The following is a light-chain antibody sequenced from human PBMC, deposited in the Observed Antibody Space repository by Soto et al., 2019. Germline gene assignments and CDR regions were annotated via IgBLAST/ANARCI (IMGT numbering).Light chain of an antibody. CDR1: SSDVGGYNY. CDR3: CSYAGSYAF. V-gene: IGLV2-11*01. J-gene: IGLJ1*01. CDR2: DVS. Sequence: QSALTQPRSVSGSPGQSVTISCTGTSSDVGGYNYVSWYQQHPGKAPKLMIYDVSKRPSGVPDRFSGSKSGNTASLTISGLLAEDEADYYCCSYAGSYAFFGTGTKVTVL.